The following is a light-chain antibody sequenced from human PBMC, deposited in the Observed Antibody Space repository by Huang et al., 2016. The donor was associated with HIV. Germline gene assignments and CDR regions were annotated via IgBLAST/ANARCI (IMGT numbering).Light chain of an antibody. J-gene: IGKJ3*01. Sequence: EIVLTQSPATLSWSPGERATLSCRASQSVSSSVAWYQQKPGQAPRLLIYDASNRATGIPARFSGSGSGTDFTLTISNLEPEDFAVYYCQQRSNWPRFTFGPGTKVDIK. V-gene: IGKV3-11*01. CDR2: DAS. CDR1: QSVSSS. CDR3: QQRSNWPRFT.